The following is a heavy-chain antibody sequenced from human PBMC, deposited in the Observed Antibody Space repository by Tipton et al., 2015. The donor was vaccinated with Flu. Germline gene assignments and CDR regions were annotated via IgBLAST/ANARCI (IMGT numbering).Heavy chain of an antibody. CDR2: IYSTGST. V-gene: IGHV4-59*01. J-gene: IGHJ3*02. D-gene: IGHD5-24*01. CDR1: GGSMNNYY. CDR3: ARVEMATIWNAFDI. Sequence: GLVKPSETLSLTCTVSGGSMNNYYWNWIRQAPGKGLEWIGYIYSTGSTKYNPSLKGRVTISAETSNNQLALRLNSVTAADTAVYYCARVEMATIWNAFDIWGQGTMVSVSS.